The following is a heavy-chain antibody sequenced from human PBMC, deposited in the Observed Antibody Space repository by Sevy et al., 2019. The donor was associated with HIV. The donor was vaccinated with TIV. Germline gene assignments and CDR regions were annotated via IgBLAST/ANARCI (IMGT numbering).Heavy chain of an antibody. V-gene: IGHV1-18*01. CDR2: ISPHNGGT. J-gene: IGHJ4*02. CDR1: GYTFTSYR. CDR3: ARAYCSGGSCYSLAH. D-gene: IGHD2-15*01. Sequence: ASVKVSCKASGYTFTSYRITWVRHAPGQGLEWMGWISPHNGGTNYAQKLRGRVTMISDTSTSTAYMELRSLRSDDTAIYYCARAYCSGGSCYSLAHWGQGTLVTVSS.